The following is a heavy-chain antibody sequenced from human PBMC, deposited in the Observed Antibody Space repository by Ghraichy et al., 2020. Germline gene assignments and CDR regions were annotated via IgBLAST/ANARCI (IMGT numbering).Heavy chain of an antibody. CDR1: GFTFSSYA. CDR2: ISYDGSNK. Sequence: GGSLRLSCAASGFTFSSYAMHWVRQAPGKGLEWVAVISYDGSNKYYADFVKGRFTISRDNSKNTLYLQMNSLRAEDTAGYYCARDHYYDSSGFHEYWGQGTLVTVSS. CDR3: ARDHYYDSSGFHEY. D-gene: IGHD3-22*01. J-gene: IGHJ4*02. V-gene: IGHV3-30-3*01.